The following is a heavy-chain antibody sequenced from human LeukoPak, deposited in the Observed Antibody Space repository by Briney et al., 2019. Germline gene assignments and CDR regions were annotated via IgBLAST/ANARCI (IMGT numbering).Heavy chain of an antibody. Sequence: GGSLRLSCAASGFTFSSYAMSWVRQAPGKGLEWVAIIWYDGSDKYYAESVKGRFTISRDNSKNTMYLQVNSLRAEDTAVYYCARVGCTGGSCLAYNYYAMDVWGQGTTVTVSS. D-gene: IGHD2-15*01. V-gene: IGHV3-33*08. CDR2: IWYDGSDK. J-gene: IGHJ6*02. CDR3: ARVGCTGGSCLAYNYYAMDV. CDR1: GFTFSSYA.